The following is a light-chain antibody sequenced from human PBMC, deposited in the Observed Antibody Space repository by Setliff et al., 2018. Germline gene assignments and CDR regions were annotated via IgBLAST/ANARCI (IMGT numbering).Light chain of an antibody. CDR2: DVS. V-gene: IGLV2-11*01. Sequence: QSVLTQPASVSGSPGQSITISCTGSSSDVGGYNHVSWYQQHPGKAPKLMIYDVSERTSGVPDRFSGSKSGNTASLTISGLQGEDEADYYCCSYAGRYTLLFGGGTKVTVL. J-gene: IGLJ2*01. CDR3: CSYAGRYTLL. CDR1: SSDVGGYNH.